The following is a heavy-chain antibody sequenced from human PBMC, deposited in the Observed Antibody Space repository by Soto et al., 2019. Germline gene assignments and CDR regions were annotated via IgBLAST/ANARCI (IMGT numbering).Heavy chain of an antibody. V-gene: IGHV1-69*06. D-gene: IGHD5-18*01. Sequence: QVQLVQSGAEVKKPGSSVKVSCKASGGTFSSYAISWVRQAPGQGFEWMGGIIPIFGTANYAQKFQGRVTITADKSTSTAYMELSSLRSEDTAVYYCARGLQLSHPLLYWFDPWGQGTLVIVSS. J-gene: IGHJ5*02. CDR2: IIPIFGTA. CDR3: ARGLQLSHPLLYWFDP. CDR1: GGTFSSYA.